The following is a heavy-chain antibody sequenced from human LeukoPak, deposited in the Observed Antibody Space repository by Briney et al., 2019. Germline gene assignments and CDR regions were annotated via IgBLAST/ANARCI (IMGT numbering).Heavy chain of an antibody. Sequence: PGGSLSLSCAASGFTLTSYAMSWVRQAPGKGLEWVSAISGSGGRTYYADSVKGRFTISRDNSKNTLYLQMNSLRAEDTAVHYCAKISGWSGYWGQGTLVTVSS. J-gene: IGHJ4*02. D-gene: IGHD6-19*01. CDR2: ISGSGGRT. V-gene: IGHV3-23*01. CDR3: AKISGWSGY. CDR1: GFTLTSYA.